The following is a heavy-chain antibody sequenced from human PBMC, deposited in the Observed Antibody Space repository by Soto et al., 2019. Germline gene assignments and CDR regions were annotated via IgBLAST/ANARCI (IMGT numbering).Heavy chain of an antibody. CDR1: GGTFSSFA. J-gene: IGHJ6*02. Sequence: QVLLVQSGAEVKKPGSSVRVSCKTSGGTFSSFAISWVRLAPGQGLEWMGVIVPMFAAPTYAQKFPGRVYITAEESTSTDYMELRRLRSDDTAVYYCARDRVMRSNAYYYGMDVWGQGTTVTVSS. CDR3: ARDRVMRSNAYYYGMDV. D-gene: IGHD4-4*01. V-gene: IGHV1-69*12. CDR2: IVPMFAAP.